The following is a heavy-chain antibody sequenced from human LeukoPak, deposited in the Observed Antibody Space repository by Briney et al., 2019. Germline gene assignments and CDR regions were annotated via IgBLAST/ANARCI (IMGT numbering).Heavy chain of an antibody. V-gene: IGHV4-34*01. D-gene: IGHD2-2*02. J-gene: IGHJ4*02. CDR2: IRSGYT. CDR1: GVSVGGYY. CDR3: ARMRCGHTDNRCYNY. Sequence: SETLSLTCAVHGVSVGGYYWSWIRQSPGKGLGWIGEIRSGYTNYNPSLKTRVTISADTSEDQLSLRLTSVTAADTAVYYCARMRCGHTDNRCYNYWGQGTLVTVSS.